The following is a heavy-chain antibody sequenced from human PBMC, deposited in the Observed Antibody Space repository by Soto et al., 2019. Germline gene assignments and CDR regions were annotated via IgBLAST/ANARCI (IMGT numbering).Heavy chain of an antibody. D-gene: IGHD6-19*01. J-gene: IGHJ4*02. CDR2: ISCCGGST. CDR3: AKADGEQWLIPHLDN. CDR1: GFNFKKFA. V-gene: IGHV3-23*01. Sequence: EVQLLESGGGVVQPGGSLRLSCEASGFNFKKFAMGWVRQAPGGGRDGVSGISCCGGSTSYADSVKGRFTLARDDSKNTLSLHLNSLRFEDTARYFCAKADGEQWLIPHLDNWGQGTLVTVS.